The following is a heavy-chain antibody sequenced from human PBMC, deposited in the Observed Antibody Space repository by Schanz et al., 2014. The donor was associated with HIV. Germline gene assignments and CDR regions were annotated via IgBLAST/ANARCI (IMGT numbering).Heavy chain of an antibody. CDR3: ARDGGEV. J-gene: IGHJ6*02. CDR2: ISYDGTNK. V-gene: IGHV3-30*03. Sequence: QVHLVESGGGVVRPGRSLRLSCAASGFTFDSYGMHWVRQAPGKGLEWVAVISYDGTNKVYADSVKGRFTVSRDNSKNTLYLQLKSLRAEDTAVYYCARDGGEVWGQGTTVTVSS. D-gene: IGHD3-16*01. CDR1: GFTFDSYG.